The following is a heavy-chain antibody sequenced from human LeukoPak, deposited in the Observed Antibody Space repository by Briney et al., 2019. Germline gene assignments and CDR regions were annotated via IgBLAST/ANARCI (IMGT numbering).Heavy chain of an antibody. V-gene: IGHV3-30*18. CDR3: AKEDYGSGSYRY. Sequence: GGSLRLSCAASGFTFRNYVIHWVRQAPGKGLEWVAVTSSDLNVKLYADSVKGRFTISRDNSRSTLYLQMNSLRPEDTAIYYCAKEDYGSGSYRYWGQGTLVTVSS. CDR1: GFTFRNYV. D-gene: IGHD3-10*01. CDR2: TSSDLNVK. J-gene: IGHJ4*02.